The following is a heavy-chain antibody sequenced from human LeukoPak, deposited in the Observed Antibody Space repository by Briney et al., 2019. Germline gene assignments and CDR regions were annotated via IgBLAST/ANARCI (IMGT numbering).Heavy chain of an antibody. J-gene: IGHJ4*02. CDR1: GFTFSSYA. CDR3: ASSKWFYFDS. CDR2: TGSSTI. D-gene: IGHD3-22*01. Sequence: GGSLRLSCAASGFTFSSYAMSWVRQAPGKGLEWISFTGSSTIQYADSVTGRFTISRDNAKNSLYLQMNSLRVEDTAVYHCASSKWFYFDSWGQGTLVTVSS. V-gene: IGHV3-48*04.